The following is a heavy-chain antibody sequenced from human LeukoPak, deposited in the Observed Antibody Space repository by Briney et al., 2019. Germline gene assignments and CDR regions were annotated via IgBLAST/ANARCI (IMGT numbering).Heavy chain of an antibody. CDR2: INPKSGGA. CDR3: VRGGSSVALSGFEI. J-gene: IGHJ3*02. V-gene: IGHV1-2*06. D-gene: IGHD3-22*01. CDR1: GYTFTGYY. Sequence: ASVKVSCKASGYTFTGYYMHWMRQAPGQGLEWMGRINPKSGGANYSEQFQGRVGMTRDTSTSTASMELSSLRSDDTAMYYCVRGGSSVALSGFEIWGHGTMVTVSS.